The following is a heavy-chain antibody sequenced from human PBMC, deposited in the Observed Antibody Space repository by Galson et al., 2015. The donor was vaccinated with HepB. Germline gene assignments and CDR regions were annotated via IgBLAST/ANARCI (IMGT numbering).Heavy chain of an antibody. CDR2: INPSDGST. V-gene: IGHV1-46*01. J-gene: IGHJ4*02. Sequence: SVKVSCKASGYTFTSYYLHWVRQAPGQGLEWMGIINPSDGSTTYAQKFQGRVTMTRDTSTSTVYMELSSLRSEDTAVYYCARAGVITMVRGVNFDYWGQGTLVTVSS. D-gene: IGHD3-10*01. CDR3: ARAGVITMVRGVNFDY. CDR1: GYTFTSYY.